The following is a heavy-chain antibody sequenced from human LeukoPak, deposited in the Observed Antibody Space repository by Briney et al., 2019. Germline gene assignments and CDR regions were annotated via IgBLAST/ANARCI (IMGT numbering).Heavy chain of an antibody. CDR2: MNPNSGNT. Sequence: ASVKVSCKASGYTFTSYDINWVRQATGQGLEWMGWMNPNSGNTGYAQKFQGRVTMTRNTSISTAYMELSSLRSEDTAVYYCARGRFPLYCGGDCYRAGWFDPWGQGTLVTVS. J-gene: IGHJ5*02. D-gene: IGHD2-21*01. V-gene: IGHV1-8*01. CDR3: ARGRFPLYCGGDCYRAGWFDP. CDR1: GYTFTSYD.